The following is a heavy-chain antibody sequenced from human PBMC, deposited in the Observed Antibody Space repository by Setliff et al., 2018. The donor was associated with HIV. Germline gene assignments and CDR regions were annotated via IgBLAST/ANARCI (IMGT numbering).Heavy chain of an antibody. CDR2: MNPNSGVS. CDR1: GYTLTELS. J-gene: IGHJ6*02. Sequence: ASVKVSCKISGYTLTELSIHWMRRATGQGLEWMGWMNPNSGVSGYALKFHDRVTMTRDTSITTAYMELSSLTSEDTAVYYCARGKGVGGVIITGGLDVWGQGTTVTVSS. V-gene: IGHV1-8*01. CDR3: ARGKGVGGVIITGGLDV. D-gene: IGHD3-10*01.